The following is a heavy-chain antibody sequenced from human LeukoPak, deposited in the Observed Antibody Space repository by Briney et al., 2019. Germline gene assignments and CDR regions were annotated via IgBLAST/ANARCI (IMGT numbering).Heavy chain of an antibody. CDR3: ARRSYDSSGYYQFDY. J-gene: IGHJ4*02. Sequence: SVKVSCKASGGTFSSYAISWVRLAPGQGLEWMGRIIPIFGTANYAQKFQGRVTITTDESTSTAYMELSSLRSEDTAVYYCARRSYDSSGYYQFDYWGQGTLVTVSS. V-gene: IGHV1-69*05. CDR2: IIPIFGTA. CDR1: GGTFSSYA. D-gene: IGHD3-22*01.